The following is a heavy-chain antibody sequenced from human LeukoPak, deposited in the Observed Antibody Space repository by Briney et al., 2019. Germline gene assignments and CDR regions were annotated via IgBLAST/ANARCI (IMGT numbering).Heavy chain of an antibody. CDR2: IYPGDSDT. CDR3: ARLNSAAGPSGKSWYMDV. D-gene: IGHD6-13*01. J-gene: IGHJ6*03. CDR1: GYSFTSYW. Sequence: GESLKISCKGSGYSFTSYWIGWVRQMPGKGLEWMGIIYPGDSDTRYSPSFQGQVTISADKSISTAYLQWSSLKASDTAMYYCARLNSAAGPSGKSWYMDVWGKGTTVTVSS. V-gene: IGHV5-51*01.